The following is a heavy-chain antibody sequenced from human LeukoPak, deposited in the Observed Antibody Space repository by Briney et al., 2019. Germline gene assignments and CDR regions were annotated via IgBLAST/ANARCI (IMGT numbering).Heavy chain of an antibody. CDR1: GGSISSYY. CDR3: ARKLIVSSSYFDY. CDR2: IYYSGST. V-gene: IGHV4-59*08. Sequence: PSETLSLTCTVSGGSISSYYWSWIRQPPGKGLEWIGYIYYSGSTNYNPSPKSRVTISVDTSKNQFSLKLSSVTAADTAVYYCARKLIVSSSYFDYWGQGTLVTVSS. D-gene: IGHD6-6*01. J-gene: IGHJ4*02.